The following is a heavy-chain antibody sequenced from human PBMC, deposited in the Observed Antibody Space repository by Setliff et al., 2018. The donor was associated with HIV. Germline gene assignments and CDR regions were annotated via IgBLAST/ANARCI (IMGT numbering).Heavy chain of an antibody. J-gene: IGHJ4*02. V-gene: IGHV4-39*01. CDR1: SGSFSSRHY. CDR3: ARHQSGYNFSPFDN. CDR2: VSYSGTT. Sequence: PSETLSLTCTVSSGSFSSRHYWGWIRQSPGKGLEWIGSVSYSGTTYYNPSLRSRIIISVDTSKNQFSLIVSSVTAADTATYYCARHQSGYNFSPFDNWGLGSLVTVSS. D-gene: IGHD5-12*01.